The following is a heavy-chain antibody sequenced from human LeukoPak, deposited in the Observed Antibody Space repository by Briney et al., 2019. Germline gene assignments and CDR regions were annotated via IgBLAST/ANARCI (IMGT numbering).Heavy chain of an antibody. CDR1: GGSVSSHF. CDR2: IHHSGVT. J-gene: IGHJ6*03. CDR3: ARGGLDYYFYMDV. Sequence: SETLSLTCTVSGGSVSSHFWSWVRQPPGKGPEWLGYIHHSGVTRFNPSLKSRLSISLDTSKNQISLSLNSVTAADAAVYYCARGGLDYYFYMDVWGKGTTVAVSS. V-gene: IGHV4-59*02. D-gene: IGHD3-16*01.